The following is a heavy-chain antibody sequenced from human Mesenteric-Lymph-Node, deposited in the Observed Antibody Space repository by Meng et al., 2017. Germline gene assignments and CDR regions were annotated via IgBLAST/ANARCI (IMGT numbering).Heavy chain of an antibody. Sequence: QVQLQGSGPGRVKPSETLSLTCTVSGGSISSYYWSWIRQPPGKGLEWIGYIYYSGSTNYNPSLKSRVTISVDTSKNQFSLKLSSVTAADTAVYYCASRGYSSGWPPTKYWYFDLWGRGTLVTVSS. V-gene: IGHV4-59*01. CDR2: IYYSGST. D-gene: IGHD6-19*01. CDR3: ASRGYSSGWPPTKYWYFDL. CDR1: GGSISSYY. J-gene: IGHJ2*01.